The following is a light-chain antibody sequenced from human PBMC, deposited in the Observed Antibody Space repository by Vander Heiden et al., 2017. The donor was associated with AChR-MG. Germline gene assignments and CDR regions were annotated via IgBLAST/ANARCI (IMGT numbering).Light chain of an antibody. CDR2: GAS. V-gene: IGKV1-39*01. Sequence: DVQMTQSPSYLSGSVGDRVTITCRASQSLSSYLNWYQQKPGKVPKLLIYGASSLQRGVPSRFSGSGSATDFTLTISSLQPEDFATYYCQQTYSSPLTFGGGTKVEI. CDR1: QSLSSY. J-gene: IGKJ4*01. CDR3: QQTYSSPLT.